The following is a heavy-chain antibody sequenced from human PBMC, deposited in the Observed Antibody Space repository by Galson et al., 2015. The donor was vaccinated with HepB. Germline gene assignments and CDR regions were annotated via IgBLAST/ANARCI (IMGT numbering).Heavy chain of an antibody. J-gene: IGHJ3*02. CDR2: INPSGGST. CDR1: GYTFTSYY. V-gene: IGHV1-46*04. Sequence: SVKVSCKASGYTFTSYYMHWVRQAPGQGLEWMGIINPSGGSTSYAQKLQGRVTMTRDTSTSTVYMELSSLRSEDTAVYYCARGIYPTGGWYKYAFDIWGQGTMVTVSS. D-gene: IGHD6-19*01. CDR3: ARGIYPTGGWYKYAFDI.